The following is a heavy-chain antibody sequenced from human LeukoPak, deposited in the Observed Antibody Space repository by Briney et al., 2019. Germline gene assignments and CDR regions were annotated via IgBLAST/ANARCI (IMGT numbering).Heavy chain of an antibody. Sequence: GGPLRLSCAASGFTLDDYAMHWVRQVPGKGLEWVSGISWNSGSIDYADSVKGRFTISRDNAKNSLYLQMSSLRAEDTAFYYCAKGQGLRSNWFDPWGQGTLVTVSS. V-gene: IGHV3-9*01. J-gene: IGHJ5*02. CDR3: AKGQGLRSNWFDP. D-gene: IGHD3-3*01. CDR1: GFTLDDYA. CDR2: ISWNSGSI.